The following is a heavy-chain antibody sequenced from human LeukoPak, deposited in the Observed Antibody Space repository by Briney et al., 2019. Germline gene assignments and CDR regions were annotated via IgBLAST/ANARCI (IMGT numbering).Heavy chain of an antibody. CDR1: GYSISSGYY. Sequence: PSETLSLTCAVSGYSISSGYYWGWIRPPPGKGLEWIGIIYHSGSTYYNPSLKSRVTISVDTSKNQFSLKLSSVTAADTAVYYCARLSRVTMVRGVMGYFDYWGQGTLVTVSS. J-gene: IGHJ4*02. CDR3: ARLSRVTMVRGVMGYFDY. CDR2: IYHSGST. D-gene: IGHD3-10*01. V-gene: IGHV4-38-2*01.